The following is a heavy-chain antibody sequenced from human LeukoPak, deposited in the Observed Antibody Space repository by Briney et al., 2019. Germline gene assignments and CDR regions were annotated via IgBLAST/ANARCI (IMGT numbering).Heavy chain of an antibody. CDR1: GLTVSSNH. CDR2: IKSDGTT. J-gene: IGHJ4*02. V-gene: IGHV3-53*01. CDR3: ARLRRGY. Sequence: GGSLRLSCAASGLTVSSNHMSWVRQAPGKGLEWVSLIKSDGTTEYADSVKGRFTISRDNSKNTLFLQMNSLRVEDTAVYYCARLRRGYWGRGTPVTVSP.